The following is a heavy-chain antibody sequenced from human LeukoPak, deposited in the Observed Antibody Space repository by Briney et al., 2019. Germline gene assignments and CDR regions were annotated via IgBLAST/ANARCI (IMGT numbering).Heavy chain of an antibody. CDR1: GFTFSSNA. CDR3: AKRVAAPGRTYYFDY. J-gene: IGHJ4*02. D-gene: IGHD6-13*01. V-gene: IGHV3-23*01. Sequence: GSLILSCAASGFTFSSNALSWVRQAPGKGLEWVSVIGTSVSDTYYADSVKGRFTISRDNSKNTVYLQLNSLRAEDTAVYYCAKRVAAPGRTYYFDYWGQGTLVIVSS. CDR2: IGTSVSDT.